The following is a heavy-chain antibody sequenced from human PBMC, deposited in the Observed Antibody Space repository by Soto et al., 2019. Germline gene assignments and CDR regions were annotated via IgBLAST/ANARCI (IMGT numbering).Heavy chain of an antibody. Sequence: ASVKVSFKASGYTFTSYDINWVRQATGQGLEWMGWMSPNSGNTGYAQKFQGRVTMTRNTSISTAYMELSSLRSEDTAVYYCARGQSTGGYGEPYYYYMGVWGKGTTVTVSS. CDR2: MSPNSGNT. V-gene: IGHV1-8*01. D-gene: IGHD4-17*01. J-gene: IGHJ6*03. CDR1: GYTFTSYD. CDR3: ARGQSTGGYGEPYYYYMGV.